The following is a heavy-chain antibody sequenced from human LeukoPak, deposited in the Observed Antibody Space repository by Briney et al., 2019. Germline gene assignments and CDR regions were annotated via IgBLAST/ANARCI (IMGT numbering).Heavy chain of an antibody. D-gene: IGHD6-19*01. CDR1: GGTISSYA. CDR3: ARVAFGLGRIAVAGRWYYGMDV. Sequence: SVKVSCKASGGTISSYAISWVRQAPGQGLEWMGGIIPIFGTANYAQKFQGRVTITADESTSTAYMELSSLRSEDTAVYYCARVAFGLGRIAVAGRWYYGMDVWGQGTTVTVSS. CDR2: IIPIFGTA. J-gene: IGHJ6*02. V-gene: IGHV1-69*13.